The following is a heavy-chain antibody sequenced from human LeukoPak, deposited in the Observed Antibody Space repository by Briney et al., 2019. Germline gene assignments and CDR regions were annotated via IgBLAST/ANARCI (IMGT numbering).Heavy chain of an antibody. CDR1: GFALNNYA. V-gene: IGHV3-33*01. CDR3: ARDPGLRLDL. D-gene: IGHD3-3*01. Sequence: LPGGSLRLSCAASGFALNNYAMHWVRQAPGKGLEWVSVIWYDGSNEYYSDSVKGRFAISRDISKNTLYLQMNSLRAEDTAVYFCARDPGLRLDLWGQGTLLTVSS. J-gene: IGHJ4*02. CDR2: IWYDGSNE.